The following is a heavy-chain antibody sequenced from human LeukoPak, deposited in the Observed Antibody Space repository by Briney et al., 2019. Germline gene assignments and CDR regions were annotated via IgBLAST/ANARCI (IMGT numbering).Heavy chain of an antibody. D-gene: IGHD3-3*01. J-gene: IGHJ3*02. V-gene: IGHV3-30-3*01. CDR1: GFTFSSYA. Sequence: QPWGSLRLSCAASGFTFSSYAMHWVRQAPGKGLEWVAVISYDGSNKYYADSVKGRFTISRDNSKNTLYLQMNSLRAEDTAVYYCASDEASIYAFDIWGQGTMVTVSS. CDR2: ISYDGSNK. CDR3: ASDEASIYAFDI.